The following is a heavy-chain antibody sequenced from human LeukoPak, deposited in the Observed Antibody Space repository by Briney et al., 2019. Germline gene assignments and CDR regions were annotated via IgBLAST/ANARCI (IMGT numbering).Heavy chain of an antibody. CDR1: GGSISSYY. CDR2: IYYSGST. Sequence: SGTLSLTCTVSGGSISSYYWSWIRQPPGKGLEWIGYIYYSGSTNYNPSLKSRVTISVDTSKNQFSLKLSSVTAADTAVYYCASGSDYGDRDYWGQGTLVTVSS. CDR3: ASGSDYGDRDY. J-gene: IGHJ4*02. V-gene: IGHV4-59*08. D-gene: IGHD4-17*01.